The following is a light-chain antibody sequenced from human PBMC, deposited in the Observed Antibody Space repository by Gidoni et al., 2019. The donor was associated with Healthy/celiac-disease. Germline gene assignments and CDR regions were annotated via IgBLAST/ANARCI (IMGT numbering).Light chain of an antibody. CDR2: YAS. J-gene: IGKJ1*01. V-gene: IGKV6-21*01. CDR3: HQSSSLPWT. Sequence: QSVTPKEKVTITCRASPSIGSSLHSYKQKPDQSPKRLIKYASQSFSGVPSRFSGSGSGTDFTLTINSLEAEEAATYYCHQSSSLPWTFGQGTKVEIK. CDR1: PSIGSS.